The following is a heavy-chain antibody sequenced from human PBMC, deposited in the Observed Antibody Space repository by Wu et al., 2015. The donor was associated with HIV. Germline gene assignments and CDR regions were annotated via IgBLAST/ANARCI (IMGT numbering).Heavy chain of an antibody. Sequence: QVQLVQSGAEVKKPGASVKVSCKASGYTFTSYYMHWVRQAPGQGLEWMGIINPSGGSTSYAQKFQGRVTMTRDTSTSTVYMELSSLRSEDTAVYYCASSLYCSGGSCYLLYWGQGTLVTVSS. V-gene: IGHV1-46*01. CDR2: INPSGGST. CDR1: GYTFTSYY. CDR3: ASSLYCSGGSCYLLY. J-gene: IGHJ4*02. D-gene: IGHD2-15*01.